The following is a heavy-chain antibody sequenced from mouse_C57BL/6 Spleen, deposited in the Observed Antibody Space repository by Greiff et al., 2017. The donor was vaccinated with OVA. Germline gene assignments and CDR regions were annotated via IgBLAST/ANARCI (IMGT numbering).Heavy chain of an antibody. J-gene: IGHJ3*01. Sequence: VQLQQPGAELVKPGASVKMSCKASGYTFTSYWITWVKQRPGQGLEWIGDIYPGSGSTNYNEKFKSKATLTVDTSSSTAYMQLSSLTSEDSAVYYCARGPSYYDYDGFAYWGQGTLVTVSA. CDR1: GYTFTSYW. CDR2: IYPGSGST. CDR3: ARGPSYYDYDGFAY. D-gene: IGHD2-4*01. V-gene: IGHV1-55*01.